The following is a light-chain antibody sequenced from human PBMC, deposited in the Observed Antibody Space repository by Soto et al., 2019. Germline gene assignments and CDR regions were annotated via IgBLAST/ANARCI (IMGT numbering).Light chain of an antibody. V-gene: IGKV1-5*03. Sequence: DIQMTQSPSTLSASVGDRVTITCRASQSISSWLAWYQQKPGKAPKLLIYKASSLESGVPSRFSGSGSGTEFSLTISRRQPGDFASYYGDHYNSYPWTIGRDTKVEIE. CDR2: KAS. CDR3: DHYNSYPWT. CDR1: QSISSW. J-gene: IGKJ1*01.